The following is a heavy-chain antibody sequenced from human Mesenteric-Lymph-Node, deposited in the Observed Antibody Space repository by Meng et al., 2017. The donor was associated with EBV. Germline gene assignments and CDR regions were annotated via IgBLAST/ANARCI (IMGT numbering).Heavy chain of an antibody. CDR2: IDTNTGSP. D-gene: IGHD3-16*01. CDR1: GYTFTDYA. J-gene: IGHJ4*02. Sequence: HVHVVQSGSGLKKPGAAVGVSCKASGYTFTDYAMNWVRQAPGPGLEWMGWIDTNTGSPTYAQGFTGRFVFSLDTSVSTAYLQITSLKADDSAVYYCARDWSSVIMNKGNYWGQGTLVTVSS. CDR3: ARDWSSVIMNKGNY. V-gene: IGHV7-4-1*02.